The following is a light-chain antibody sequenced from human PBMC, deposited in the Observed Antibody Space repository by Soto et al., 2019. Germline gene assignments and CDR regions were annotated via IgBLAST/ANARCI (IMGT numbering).Light chain of an antibody. J-gene: IGKJ4*01. V-gene: IGKV3-11*01. CDR2: SAS. CDR3: QQRTNWPPT. CDR1: QSVGND. Sequence: IVLTQSPATLSLSTGERATLSCRASQSVGNDLVWYHHKPGQAPWLLIYSASNRATGIPARFSGSGSGTDFTLTISSLEPEDFAVYYCQQRTNWPPTFGGGTKVESK.